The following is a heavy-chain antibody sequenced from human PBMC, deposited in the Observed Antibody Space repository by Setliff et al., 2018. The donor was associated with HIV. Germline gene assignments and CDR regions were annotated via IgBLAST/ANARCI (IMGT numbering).Heavy chain of an antibody. D-gene: IGHD3-10*01. CDR1: GGSISSYY. CDR2: IYSSGST. CDR3: ARAYFGSGIYY. Sequence: SETLSLTCTVSGGSISSYYWSWIRQPPGKGLEWLGHIYSSGSTNYNPSLKSRVTISVETSKNQFSLKLYSVTAADTAVYYCARAYFGSGIYYWGQGTLVTVSS. J-gene: IGHJ4*02. V-gene: IGHV4-4*08.